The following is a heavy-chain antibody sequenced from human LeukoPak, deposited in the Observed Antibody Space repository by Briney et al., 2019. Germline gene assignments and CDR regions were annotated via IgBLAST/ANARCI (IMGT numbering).Heavy chain of an antibody. D-gene: IGHD2-8*01. V-gene: IGHV3-74*01. CDR3: AKGYCTNGVCYLDY. Sequence: GGSLRLSCAAAGFTFSSYWMHWVRQAPGKGLVWVSRINSDGSSTSYADSVKGRFTISRDNAKNSLYLQMNSLRAEDTAVYYCAKGYCTNGVCYLDYWGQGTLVTVSS. J-gene: IGHJ4*02. CDR2: INSDGSST. CDR1: GFTFSSYW.